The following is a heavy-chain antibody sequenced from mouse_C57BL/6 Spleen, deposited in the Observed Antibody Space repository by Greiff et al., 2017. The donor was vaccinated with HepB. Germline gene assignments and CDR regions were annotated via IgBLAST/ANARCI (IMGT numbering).Heavy chain of an antibody. V-gene: IGHV1-82*01. CDR2: IYPGDGDT. CDR1: GYAFSSSW. Sequence: QVQLQQPGAELVKPGASVKISCKASGYAFSSSWMNWVKQRPGKGLEWIGRIYPGDGDTNYNGKFKGKATLTADKSSSTAYMQLSSLTSEDSAVYFCARNYGSSSWFAYWGQGTLVTVSA. J-gene: IGHJ3*01. CDR3: ARNYGSSSWFAY. D-gene: IGHD1-1*01.